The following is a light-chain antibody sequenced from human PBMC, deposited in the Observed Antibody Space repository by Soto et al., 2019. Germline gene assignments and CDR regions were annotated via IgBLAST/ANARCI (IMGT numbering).Light chain of an antibody. J-gene: IGLJ2*01. CDR2: EVS. CDR1: SRDIGAYKY. V-gene: IGLV2-14*01. Sequence: QSVLTQPASVSGSPGQSITISCTGTSRDIGAYKYVAWYQRHPGKAPKVMIYEVSYRPPGVSNRFSGSKSGSTASLTISGLQAEDEAHYYCSSYTTSSTLVFGGGTKLTVL. CDR3: SSYTTSSTLV.